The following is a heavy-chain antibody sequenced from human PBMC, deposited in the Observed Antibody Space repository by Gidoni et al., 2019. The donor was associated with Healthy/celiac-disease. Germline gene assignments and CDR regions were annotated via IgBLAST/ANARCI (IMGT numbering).Heavy chain of an antibody. D-gene: IGHD3-3*02. CDR1: VGSLSDYY. J-gene: IGHJ4*02. CDR2: INHSGST. CDR3: ERGPRILAPFDY. Sequence: QVQLQQVGAGLFKPSETLSLTCAVCVGSLSDYYWNWIRQPPGKGLGWIVEINHSGSTNYNPSIKSRVTISLDASKNPFSLKLSSVTAADTAVYSCERGPRILAPFDYWGQGTLVTVSS. V-gene: IGHV4-34*01.